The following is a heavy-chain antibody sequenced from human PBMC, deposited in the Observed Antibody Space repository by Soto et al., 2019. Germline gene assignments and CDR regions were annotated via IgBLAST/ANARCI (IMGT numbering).Heavy chain of an antibody. Sequence: SETLSLTCSLSGGAIGGYYWSCIRQPPWKALEWVVYVSYSGSTDYHPSLKSRVSISIDTSKNQFSLKMISVTAADTAVYYCERQGSDSGWFFFDPWGKGAMVTVSS. CDR3: ERQGSDSGWFFFDP. D-gene: IGHD6-19*01. CDR2: VSYSGST. CDR1: GGAIGGYY. J-gene: IGHJ5*02. V-gene: IGHV4-59*08.